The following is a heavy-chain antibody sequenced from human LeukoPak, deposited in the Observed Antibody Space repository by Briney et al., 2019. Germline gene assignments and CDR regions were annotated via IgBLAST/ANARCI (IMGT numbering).Heavy chain of an antibody. Sequence: GSLRLSCAASGFTFSNAWMSWVRQAPGKGLEWVGRIKSKTDGGTTDYAAPVKGRFTISRDDSKNTLYLQMNSLKTEDTAVYYCSWSSYDHLYYYYCMDVWGKGTTVTVSS. CDR1: GFTFSNAW. D-gene: IGHD3-3*01. J-gene: IGHJ6*03. CDR2: IKSKTDGGTT. CDR3: SWSSYDHLYYYYCMDV. V-gene: IGHV3-15*01.